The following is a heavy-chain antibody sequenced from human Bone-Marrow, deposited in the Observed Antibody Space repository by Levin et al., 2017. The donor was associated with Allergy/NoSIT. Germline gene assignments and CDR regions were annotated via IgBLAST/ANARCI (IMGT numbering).Heavy chain of an antibody. CDR1: GFVFHAYW. CDR2: IKYDGTEV. D-gene: IGHD2-2*02. V-gene: IGHV3-7*01. CDR3: ARAIQGDY. J-gene: IGHJ4*02. Sequence: PGGSLRLSCTSSGFVFHAYWMTWVRQAPGKGLEWVANIKYDGTEVYYVDSVKGRFTVSRDNATNSVNLQMNNLRVDDTAVYYCARAIQGDYWGRGTLVTVSS.